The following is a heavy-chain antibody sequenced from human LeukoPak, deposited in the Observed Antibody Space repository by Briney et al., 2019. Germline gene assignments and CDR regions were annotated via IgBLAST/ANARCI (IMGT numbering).Heavy chain of an antibody. D-gene: IGHD3-10*01. CDR3: AKRSGSYRSFDY. J-gene: IGHJ4*02. Sequence: GGSLRLSCAASGFTFSTFSMNWVRQAPEKGLEWVSSISSTSSYIHYADSVKGRFTISRDNSKNTLYLQMNSLRAEDTAVYYCAKRSGSYRSFDYWGQGTLVTVSS. CDR2: ISSTSSYI. V-gene: IGHV3-21*01. CDR1: GFTFSTFS.